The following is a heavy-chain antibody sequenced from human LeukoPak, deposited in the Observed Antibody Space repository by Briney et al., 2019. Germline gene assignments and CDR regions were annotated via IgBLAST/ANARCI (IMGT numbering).Heavy chain of an antibody. CDR1: GSRFTSYW. Sequence: GGSLEISWKGSGSRFTSYWIGWVRQLPGKGLDGMGIIYPRDSDTIYSPSFQGQVTISADKSISTAYLQWSSLKASDTAMYYCARHGNWNETPPSNWGQGTLVTVSS. CDR3: ARHGNWNETPPSN. CDR2: IYPRDSDT. D-gene: IGHD1-1*01. V-gene: IGHV5-51*01. J-gene: IGHJ4*02.